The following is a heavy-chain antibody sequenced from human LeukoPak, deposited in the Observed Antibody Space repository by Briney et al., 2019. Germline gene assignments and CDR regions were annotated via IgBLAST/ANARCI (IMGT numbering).Heavy chain of an antibody. CDR3: ARDAYGSGSPNWFDP. Sequence: SETLSLTCTVSGVSISSGGYYWSWIRQHPGKGLEWIGYIYYSGSTYYNPSLKSRVTISVDTSKNQFSLKLSSVTAADTAVYYCARDAYGSGSPNWFDPWGQGTLVTVSS. CDR1: GVSISSGGYY. CDR2: IYYSGST. V-gene: IGHV4-31*03. D-gene: IGHD3-10*01. J-gene: IGHJ5*02.